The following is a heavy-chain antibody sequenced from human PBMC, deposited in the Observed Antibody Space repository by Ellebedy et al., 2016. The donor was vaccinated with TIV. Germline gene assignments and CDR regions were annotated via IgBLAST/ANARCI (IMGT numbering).Heavy chain of an antibody. D-gene: IGHD4-17*01. CDR2: INHSGRT. Sequence: MPSETLSLTCAVYGGSFSGYYWTWIRQPPGKGLEWIGEINHSGRTTYNPSLKSRVTISVDTSRNRFSLNLSSVTAADTAVYYCARSTTVTTASYESWGQGTLVTVSS. J-gene: IGHJ5*02. V-gene: IGHV4-34*01. CDR3: ARSTTVTTASYES. CDR1: GGSFSGYY.